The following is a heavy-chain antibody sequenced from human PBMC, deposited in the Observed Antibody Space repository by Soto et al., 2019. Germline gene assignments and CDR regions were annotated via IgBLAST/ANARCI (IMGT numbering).Heavy chain of an antibody. CDR1: GGSFSGYY. CDR3: ARGLSTAPLDY. Sequence: LSLTCAVYGGSFSGYYWSWIRQPPGKGLEWIGEINHSGSTHYNPSLKSRVTISVDTSKNQFSLKLSSVTAADTAVYYCARGLSTAPLDYWGQGTLATV. D-gene: IGHD4-4*01. CDR2: INHSGST. J-gene: IGHJ4*02. V-gene: IGHV4-34*01.